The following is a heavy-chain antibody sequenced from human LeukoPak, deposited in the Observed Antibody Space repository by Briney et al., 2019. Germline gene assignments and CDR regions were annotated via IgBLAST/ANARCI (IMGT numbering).Heavy chain of an antibody. CDR1: GFTFSSYS. J-gene: IGHJ4*02. CDR3: ARDREYYFDY. V-gene: IGHV3-48*01. Sequence: GGSLRLSCAASGFTFSSYSMNWIRQAPGKGLEWVSYISSSSSTIYYADSVKGRFTISRDNAKNSLYLQMNSLRAEDTAVYYCARDREYYFDYWGQGTLVTVSS. CDR2: ISSSSSTI.